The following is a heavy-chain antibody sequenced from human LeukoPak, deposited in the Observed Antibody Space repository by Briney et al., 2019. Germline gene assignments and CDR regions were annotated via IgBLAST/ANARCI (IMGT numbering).Heavy chain of an antibody. CDR1: GYTFTSYD. V-gene: IGHV1-2*02. CDR3: ARGAHYDILTDIDY. J-gene: IGHJ4*02. D-gene: IGHD3-9*01. Sequence: ASVKVSCKASGYTFTSYDINWVRQATGQGLEWMGWINPNSGGANYAQKFQGRVTMTRDTSISTAYMELSRLRSDDTAVYYCARGAHYDILTDIDYWGQGTLVTVSS. CDR2: INPNSGGA.